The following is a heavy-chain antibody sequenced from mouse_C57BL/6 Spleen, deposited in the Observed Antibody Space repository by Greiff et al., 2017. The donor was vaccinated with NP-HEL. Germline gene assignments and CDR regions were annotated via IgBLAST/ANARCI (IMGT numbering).Heavy chain of an antibody. J-gene: IGHJ2*01. V-gene: IGHV1-54*01. CDR3: ATVVANDDY. D-gene: IGHD1-1*01. CDR1: GYAFTNYL. Sequence: VQLQQSGAELVRPGPSVKVSCKASGYAFTNYLIEWVKQRPGQGLEWIGVINPGSGGTNYNEKFKGKATLTADKPSSTAYMQLSSLTSEDSAVYFCATVVANDDYWGQGTTLTVSS. CDR2: INPGSGGT.